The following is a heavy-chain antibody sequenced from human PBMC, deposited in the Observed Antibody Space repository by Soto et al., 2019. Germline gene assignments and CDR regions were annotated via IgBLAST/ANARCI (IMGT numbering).Heavy chain of an antibody. CDR2: ISGSGGST. CDR1: GFTFSSYV. D-gene: IGHD3-3*01. Sequence: EVQLLESGGGLVQPGGSLRLSCAASGFTFSSYVMSWVRQAPGKGLEWVSAISGSGGSTYYADSVKGRFTISRDNSKNTLYLQMNSLRAEDTAVYYCAKDWSGDYWYFDLWGRGTLVTVSS. J-gene: IGHJ2*01. V-gene: IGHV3-23*01. CDR3: AKDWSGDYWYFDL.